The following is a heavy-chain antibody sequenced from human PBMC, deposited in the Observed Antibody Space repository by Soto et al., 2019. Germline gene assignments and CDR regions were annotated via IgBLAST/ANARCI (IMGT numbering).Heavy chain of an antibody. V-gene: IGHV3-13*01. CDR3: ARGLSSGWHWWFDP. D-gene: IGHD6-19*01. CDR1: GFTFSSYD. CDR2: IGTAGDT. J-gene: IGHJ5*02. Sequence: GGSLRLSCAASGFTFSSYDMHWVRQATGKGLEWVSAIGTAGDTYYPGSVKGRFTISRENAKNSLYLQMNSLRAGDTAVYYCARGLSSGWHWWFDPWGQGTLVTVSS.